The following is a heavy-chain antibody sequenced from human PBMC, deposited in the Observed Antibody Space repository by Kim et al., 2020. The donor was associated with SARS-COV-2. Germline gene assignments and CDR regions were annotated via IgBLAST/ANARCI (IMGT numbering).Heavy chain of an antibody. CDR1: GFTFSSYS. V-gene: IGHV3-21*01. CDR3: ARGYATGNYYYYMDV. J-gene: IGHJ6*03. D-gene: IGHD2-8*01. Sequence: GGSLRLSCAASGFTFSSYSMNWVRQAPGKGLEWVSSISSSSSYIYYADSVKGRFTISRDNAKNSLYLQMNSLRAEDTAVYYCARGYATGNYYYYMDVWGKGTTVTVSS. CDR2: ISSSSSYI.